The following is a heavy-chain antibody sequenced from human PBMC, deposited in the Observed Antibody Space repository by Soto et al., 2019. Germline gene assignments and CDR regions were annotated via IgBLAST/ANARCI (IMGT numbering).Heavy chain of an antibody. CDR2: IYYSGSS. V-gene: IGHV4-61*01. D-gene: IGHD3-10*01. CDR1: GGSVSSDSYY. Sequence: SETLSLTCTVSGGSVSSDSYYWSWIRQPPGKGLEWIGYIYYSGSSNYNPSLKSRVTISVDTSKNQFSLRLSSVTAADTTVYYCARARGSGSYYPPSNWGQGTLVTVSS. CDR3: ARARGSGSYYPPSN. J-gene: IGHJ4*02.